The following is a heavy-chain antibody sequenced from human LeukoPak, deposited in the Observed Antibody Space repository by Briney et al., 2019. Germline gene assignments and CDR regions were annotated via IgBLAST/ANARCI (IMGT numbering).Heavy chain of an antibody. D-gene: IGHD6-6*01. V-gene: IGHV6-1*01. CDR1: GDSVSSNTAA. Sequence: SQTLSLTCAISGDSVSSNTAAWNWIRQSPSRGLEWLGRTYYRSKWFNDYALSVKSRITINPDTSKNQFSLQLNSVTPEDTAVYYCARGSKEAAPRGNYYYYYMDVWGKGTTVTVSS. CDR2: TYYRSKWFN. CDR3: ARGSKEAAPRGNYYYYYMDV. J-gene: IGHJ6*03.